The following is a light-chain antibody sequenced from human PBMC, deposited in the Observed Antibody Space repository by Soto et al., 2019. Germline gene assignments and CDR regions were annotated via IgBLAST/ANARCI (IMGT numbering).Light chain of an antibody. J-gene: IGLJ2*01. CDR2: SNH. CDR3: AAWDDSLNGVV. Sequence: QAVVTQPPSASGTPVQRVTISCSGSSSNIGSNTADWYQQLPGTAPKLLIYSNHQRPSGVPDRFSGSKSGTSASLAISGLQSEDEADYYCAAWDDSLNGVVFGGGTKLTVL. V-gene: IGLV1-44*01. CDR1: SSNIGSNT.